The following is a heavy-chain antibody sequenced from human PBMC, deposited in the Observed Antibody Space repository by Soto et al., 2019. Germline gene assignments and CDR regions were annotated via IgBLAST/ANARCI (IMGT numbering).Heavy chain of an antibody. D-gene: IGHD3-16*02. CDR1: GYTFTSYD. V-gene: IGHV1-8*01. CDR3: ARNYDYVWGSYRLSYYYYGMDV. Sequence: ASVKVSCKASGYTFTSYDINWVRQATGQGLEWMGWMNPNSGNTGYAQKFQGRVTMTRNTSISTAYMELSSLRSEDTAVYYCARNYDYVWGSYRLSYYYYGMDVWGQGTTVTV. CDR2: MNPNSGNT. J-gene: IGHJ6*02.